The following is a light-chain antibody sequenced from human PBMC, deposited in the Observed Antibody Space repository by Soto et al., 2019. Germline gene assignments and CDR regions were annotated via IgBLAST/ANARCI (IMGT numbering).Light chain of an antibody. V-gene: IGKV1-39*01. Sequence: DIQMTQSPSSLSASVGDRVTITCRASQPIATYLNWIQQKPGKAPKLLIYTASNLESGVPSRFTGSGSGTEFTLTISSLHPEDFATYYCQQSYNTPPWTFGQGTKVEIK. J-gene: IGKJ1*01. CDR3: QQSYNTPPWT. CDR1: QPIATY. CDR2: TAS.